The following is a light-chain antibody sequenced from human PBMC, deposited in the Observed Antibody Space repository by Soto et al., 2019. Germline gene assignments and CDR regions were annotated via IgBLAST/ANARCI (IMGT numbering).Light chain of an antibody. CDR2: KAS. V-gene: IGKV1-5*03. J-gene: IGKJ2*01. CDR1: QSISAW. Sequence: DIQMTQSPSTLSASVGDRVTITCRASQSISAWLAWYQQKPGKAPNLLIYKASSLESGVPSRFSGSGSGTEFTLTISTLQTDDFATYDCQHYNDYPYAFGQGTKLEV. CDR3: QHYNDYPYA.